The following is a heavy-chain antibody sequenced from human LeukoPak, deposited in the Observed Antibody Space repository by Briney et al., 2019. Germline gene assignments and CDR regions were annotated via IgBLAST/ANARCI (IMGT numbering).Heavy chain of an antibody. Sequence: GESLKISCKGSGYSFTNYWVAWVRQMPGKGLEWMGIILPGDSDTRYSPSFQGQVTISADKSISTAYLQWSSLKASDTAIYYCARHPLITMLRGVINHPDYWGQGTLVTVSS. CDR3: ARHPLITMLRGVINHPDY. CDR2: ILPGDSDT. CDR1: GYSFTNYW. D-gene: IGHD3-10*01. J-gene: IGHJ4*02. V-gene: IGHV5-51*01.